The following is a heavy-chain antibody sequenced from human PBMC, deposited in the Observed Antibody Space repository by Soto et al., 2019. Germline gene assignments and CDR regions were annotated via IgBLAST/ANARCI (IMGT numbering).Heavy chain of an antibody. Sequence: KTSETLSLTCTVSGGSITSYYWTWFRQPAGKGLEWIGRMYTSGSTNYNPSLKSRVTMSVDTSKNQLSLKLGSVTAADTAMYFCAGAQAYYYDGVDVWGQGTTVTVSS. CDR3: AGAQAYYYDGVDV. J-gene: IGHJ6*02. V-gene: IGHV4-4*07. CDR1: GGSITSYY. CDR2: MYTSGST.